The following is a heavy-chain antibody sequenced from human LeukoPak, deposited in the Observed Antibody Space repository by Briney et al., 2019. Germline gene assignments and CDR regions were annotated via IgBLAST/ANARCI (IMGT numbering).Heavy chain of an antibody. CDR2: ISDSGGST. V-gene: IGHV3-23*01. J-gene: IGHJ6*02. CDR1: GFTFSSYA. Sequence: PGGSLRLSCAASGFTFSSYAMSWVRQAPGKGLEWVSAISDSGGSTYYADSVKGRFTISRDNSKNTLYLQMNSLRAEDTAVYYCAKGPTTVTPRLYYYGMDVWGQGTTVTVSS. CDR3: AKGPTTVTPRLYYYGMDV. D-gene: IGHD4-17*01.